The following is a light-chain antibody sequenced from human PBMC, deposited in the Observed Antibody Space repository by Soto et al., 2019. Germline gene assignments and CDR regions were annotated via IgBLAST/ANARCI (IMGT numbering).Light chain of an antibody. V-gene: IGKV1-39*01. CDR2: DAA. CDR3: QQYYSTPIT. CDR1: QNINTY. Sequence: QITMTQKSLSTAIGDRVTIAFRASQNINTYLNWYQQKPGKAPKLLIFDAASLQSGVPSRFSGSGSGTDFTLTISSLQAEDVAVYYCQQYYSTPITFGQGTRLEIK. J-gene: IGKJ5*01.